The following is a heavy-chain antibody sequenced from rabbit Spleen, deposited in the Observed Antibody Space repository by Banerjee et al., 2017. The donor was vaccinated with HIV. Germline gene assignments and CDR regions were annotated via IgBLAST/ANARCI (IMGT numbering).Heavy chain of an antibody. J-gene: IGHJ3*01. V-gene: IGHV1S40*01. Sequence: QSLEESGGNLDKPGTALTLTCTASGFYSISGYNLLWGRRTPGKGLGWIACIAAGSGGTTYYANWAKGRFPISKTSSTTVTLQMTSLTAADTTTYFCARFYAGYGDFGFAGMWGQGTLVTVS. CDR2: IAAGSGGTT. CDR3: ARFYAGYGDFGFAGM. D-gene: IGHD7-1*01. CDR1: GFYSISGYN.